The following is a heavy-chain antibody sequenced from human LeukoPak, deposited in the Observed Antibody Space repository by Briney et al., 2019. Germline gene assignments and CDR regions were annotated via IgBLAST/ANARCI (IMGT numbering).Heavy chain of an antibody. V-gene: IGHV1-18*01. CDR1: GYNFNAYA. J-gene: IGHJ6*03. CDR2: ISASSGNT. D-gene: IGHD2-15*01. Sequence: ASVKVSCKASGYNFNAYAISWVRQAPGQGLEWMGWISASSGNTKRAQRLQGRVTMTTDTSTSTAYMELRSLRSDDTAVYYCARGFGVVAATISYLYYYMDVWGKGTTVTVSS. CDR3: ARGFGVVAATISYLYYYMDV.